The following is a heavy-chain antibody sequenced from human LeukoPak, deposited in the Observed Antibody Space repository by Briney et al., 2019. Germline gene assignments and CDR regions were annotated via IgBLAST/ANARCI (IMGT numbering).Heavy chain of an antibody. V-gene: IGHV4-61*02. Sequence: PSETLSLTCTVSGGSISSGSYYWSWIRQPAGKGLEWIGRIYTSGSTNYNPSLKSRVTISVDTSKNQFSLKLSSVTAADTAVYYCARYDSRDDAFDIWGQGTMVTVSS. CDR2: IYTSGST. CDR3: ARYDSRDDAFDI. CDR1: GGSISSGSYY. D-gene: IGHD3-22*01. J-gene: IGHJ3*02.